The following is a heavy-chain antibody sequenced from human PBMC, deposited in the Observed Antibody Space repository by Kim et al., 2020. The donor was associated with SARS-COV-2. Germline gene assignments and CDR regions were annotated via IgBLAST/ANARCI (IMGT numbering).Heavy chain of an antibody. Sequence: CSQKFKGRVTITRDTSASTAYMELSSLRSEDTAVYYCARGFVVVPAAMGYWGQGTLVTVSS. J-gene: IGHJ4*02. CDR3: ARGFVVVPAAMGY. V-gene: IGHV1-3*01. D-gene: IGHD2-2*01.